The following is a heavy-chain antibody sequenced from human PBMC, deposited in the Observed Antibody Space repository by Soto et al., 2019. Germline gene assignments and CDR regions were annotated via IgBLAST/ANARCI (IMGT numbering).Heavy chain of an antibody. J-gene: IGHJ5*02. CDR1: GFTFSSYW. Sequence: EVQLVESGGGLVQPGGSLRLSCAASGFTFSSYWMSWVRQAPGKGLEWVANIKQDGSEKYYVDSVKGRFTISRDNAKNSLYLQMNSLRAEDTAVYYCARDIAENYDILTGPQFDPWGQGTLVTVPS. D-gene: IGHD3-9*01. CDR3: ARDIAENYDILTGPQFDP. V-gene: IGHV3-7*01. CDR2: IKQDGSEK.